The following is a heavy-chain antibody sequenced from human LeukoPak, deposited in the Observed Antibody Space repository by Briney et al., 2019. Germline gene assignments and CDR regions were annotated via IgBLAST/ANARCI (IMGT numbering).Heavy chain of an antibody. CDR2: INPSGGST. Sequence: ASVKVSCKASGYTFTSYYMHWVRQAPGQGLEWMGIINPSGGSTGYAQKFQGRVTMTRNTSISTAYMELSSLRSEDTAVYYCARTSHYGDYVNYYYYYMDVWGKGTTVTISS. J-gene: IGHJ6*03. D-gene: IGHD4-17*01. CDR1: GYTFTSYY. CDR3: ARTSHYGDYVNYYYYYMDV. V-gene: IGHV1-46*01.